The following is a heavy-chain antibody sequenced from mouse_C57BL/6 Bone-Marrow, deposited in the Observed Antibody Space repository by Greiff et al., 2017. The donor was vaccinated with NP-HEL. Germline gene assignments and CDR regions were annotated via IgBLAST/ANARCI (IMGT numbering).Heavy chain of an antibody. CDR1: GYAFSSSW. J-gene: IGHJ2*01. D-gene: IGHD2-12*01. V-gene: IGHV1-82*01. CDR3: ARLRLLDY. CDR2: IYPGDGDT. Sequence: QVQLKESGPELVKPGASVKISCKASGYAFSSSWMNWVKQRPGKGLEWIGRIYPGDGDTNYNGKFKGKATLTADKSSSTAYMQLSSLTSEDSAVYFCARLRLLDYWGQGTTLTVSS.